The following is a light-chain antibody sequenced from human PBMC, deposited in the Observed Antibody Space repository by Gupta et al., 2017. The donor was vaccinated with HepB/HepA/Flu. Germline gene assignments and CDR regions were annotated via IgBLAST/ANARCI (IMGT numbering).Light chain of an antibody. CDR1: QSVLYSSDNKNY. Sequence: DIVMTQSPASLAVSLGERATMNCKSSQSVLYSSDNKNYFAWYQQKPGQPPKLLIYWASTRESGVPDRFNGSGSGTDVTLTISSLQAEDVAVYYGQQYYRKPPRFGQGTKVEIK. J-gene: IGKJ1*01. V-gene: IGKV4-1*01. CDR2: WAS. CDR3: QQYYRKPPR.